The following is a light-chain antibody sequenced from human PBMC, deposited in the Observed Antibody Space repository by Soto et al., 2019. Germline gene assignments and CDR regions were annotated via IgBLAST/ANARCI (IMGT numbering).Light chain of an antibody. CDR3: SSYTSSSTRV. Sequence: QSALTQPASVSGSPGQSITISCTGTSSDVGGYNYVSWYQQHPGKAPKLMIYDVSNRPSGVSNRFSGSKSDNTASLTISGLQAEDEADYYCSSYTSSSTRVFGTGTKLPS. J-gene: IGLJ1*01. V-gene: IGLV2-14*01. CDR2: DVS. CDR1: SSDVGGYNY.